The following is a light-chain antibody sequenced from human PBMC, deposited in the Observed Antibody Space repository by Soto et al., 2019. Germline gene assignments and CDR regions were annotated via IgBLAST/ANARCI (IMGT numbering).Light chain of an antibody. Sequence: TQPPAPSGSPGQSVTISCTGTSRYVGGYNYVSWYQQHPGKAPKLIIYEVYKRPSGVPDRFSGSKSGNTAALTVSGLQAEDEADYYCSSYVGTNSYVFGTGTKVTVL. CDR3: SSYVGTNSYV. J-gene: IGLJ1*01. CDR1: SRYVGGYNY. V-gene: IGLV2-8*01. CDR2: EVY.